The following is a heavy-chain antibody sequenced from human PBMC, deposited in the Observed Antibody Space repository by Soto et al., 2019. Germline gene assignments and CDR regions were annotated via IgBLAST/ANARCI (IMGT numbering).Heavy chain of an antibody. V-gene: IGHV3-30-3*01. Sequence: RLSCAASGFTFTSYAIHWVRQAPGKGLEWVAVISYDGSNKYYADSVKGRFTISRDNSKNTLSLQMNSLRADDTAVYYCARDMGELWPYDAFEIWGQGTMVTVSS. CDR3: ARDMGELWPYDAFEI. D-gene: IGHD5-18*01. CDR1: GFTFTSYA. CDR2: ISYDGSNK. J-gene: IGHJ3*02.